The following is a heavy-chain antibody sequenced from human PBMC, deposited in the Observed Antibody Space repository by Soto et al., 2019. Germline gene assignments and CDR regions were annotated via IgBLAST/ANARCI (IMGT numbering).Heavy chain of an antibody. CDR2: IYYSGST. Sequence: PSETLSLTCTVSGGSISSGGYYWSWIRQHPGKGLEWIGYIYYSGSTYYNPSLKSRVTISVDTSKNQFSLKLSSVTAADTAVYYCVAQWLDPYYFDYWGQGTLVTVSS. D-gene: IGHD6-19*01. J-gene: IGHJ4*02. CDR3: VAQWLDPYYFDY. V-gene: IGHV4-31*03. CDR1: GGSISSGGYY.